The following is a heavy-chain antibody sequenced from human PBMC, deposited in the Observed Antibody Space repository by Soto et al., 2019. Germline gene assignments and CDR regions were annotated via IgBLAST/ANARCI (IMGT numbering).Heavy chain of an antibody. J-gene: IGHJ4*02. CDR2: IHYSGTT. D-gene: IGHD6-13*01. Sequence: PSETLSLTCTVPGGSMRNYFWTWIRQPPGKGLEWIGYIHYSGTTSFFPSYNPSLRSRVTISEDTSKNQFSLKLLSVTTADTAVYFCAAGEASSRNLAPYYLDFWGPGTLVTVSS. CDR1: GGSMRNYF. CDR3: AAGEASSRNLAPYYLDF. V-gene: IGHV4-59*01.